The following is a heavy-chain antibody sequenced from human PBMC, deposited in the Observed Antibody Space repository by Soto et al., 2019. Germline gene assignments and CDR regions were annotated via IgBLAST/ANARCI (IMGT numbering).Heavy chain of an antibody. V-gene: IGHV3-21*01. D-gene: IGHD6-13*01. CDR3: AREKKLANWFDP. Sequence: PGGSLRLSCAASVFTFSSYSMNWVRQAPGKGLEWVSSISSSSSYIYYADSVKGRFTISRDNAKNSLYLQMNSLRAEDTAVYYCAREKKLANWFDPWGQGTLVTVSS. CDR1: VFTFSSYS. CDR2: ISSSSSYI. J-gene: IGHJ5*02.